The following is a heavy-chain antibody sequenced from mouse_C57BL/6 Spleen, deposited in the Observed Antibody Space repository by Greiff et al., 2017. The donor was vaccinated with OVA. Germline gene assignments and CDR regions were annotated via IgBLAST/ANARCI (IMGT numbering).Heavy chain of an antibody. CDR1: GYAFSSYW. Sequence: QVQLQQSGAELVKPGASVKISCKASGYAFSSYWLNWVKQRPGKGLEWIGQIYPGDGDTNYNGKFKGKATLTADKSSSTAYMQLSSLTSEDSAVYFCARDYGSSYLFAYWGQGTLVTVSA. CDR3: ARDYGSSYLFAY. J-gene: IGHJ3*01. CDR2: IYPGDGDT. V-gene: IGHV1-80*01. D-gene: IGHD1-1*01.